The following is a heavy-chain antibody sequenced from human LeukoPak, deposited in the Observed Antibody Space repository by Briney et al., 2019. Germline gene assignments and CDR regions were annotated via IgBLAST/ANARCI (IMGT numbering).Heavy chain of an antibody. CDR1: GGSVSSTNW. CDR2: VHLDGRT. Sequence: PSETLSLTCGVSGGSVSSTNWWTWIRQPPGKGLEWIGEVHLDGRTNFNPSLKSRLTKSVDLSENHVSLKLTSVTAADSAVYYCARTNTVFYYFDYWGQGTLVTVSS. D-gene: IGHD1/OR15-1a*01. CDR3: ARTNTVFYYFDY. V-gene: IGHV4-4*02. J-gene: IGHJ4*02.